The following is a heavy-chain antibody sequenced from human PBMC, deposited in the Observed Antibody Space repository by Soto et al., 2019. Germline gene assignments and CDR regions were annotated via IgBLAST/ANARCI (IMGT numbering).Heavy chain of an antibody. V-gene: IGHV6-1*01. Sequence: PSQTLSLTCAISGDSVSSKTIAWNWVRQSPSGGLEWLGRTYYRSKWSNDYAISVKGRISVNPDTSKNQFSLQLSSMTPDDTAVNHCARTTPHAFDIWGPGTMVTVSS. CDR2: TYYRSKWSN. CDR3: ARTTPHAFDI. J-gene: IGHJ3*02. CDR1: GDSVSSKTIA. D-gene: IGHD2-15*01.